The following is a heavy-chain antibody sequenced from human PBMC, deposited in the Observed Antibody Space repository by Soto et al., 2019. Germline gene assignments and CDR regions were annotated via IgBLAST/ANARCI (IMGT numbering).Heavy chain of an antibody. CDR3: ARDRGYYPDCFEP. CDR2: ISTSHGNT. CDR1: GYTFTSYG. J-gene: IGHJ5*02. D-gene: IGHD3-22*01. Sequence: QVQLVQSGAEVEKPGASVKVSCKASGYTFTSYGLSWVRQAPGQGLEWMGWISTSHGNTNYAQKFQGRVTMTTDTSTSTAYLELRSLTSDVTAMYYCARDRGYYPDCFEPWGQGTLVTVSS. V-gene: IGHV1-18*01.